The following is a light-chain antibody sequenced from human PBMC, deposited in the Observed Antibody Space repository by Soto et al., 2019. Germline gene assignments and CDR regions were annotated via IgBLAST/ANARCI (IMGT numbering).Light chain of an antibody. CDR1: SSDVGGYNY. Sequence: QSALTQPRSVSGSPGQSVTISCTGTSSDVGGYNYVSWYQQHPGKAPKLMIYDVSKRPSGVPDRFSGSKSGNTASLTISGLQAEDEADYCCCAYAGGCTSVFGGGTKLTVL. J-gene: IGLJ2*01. CDR3: CAYAGGCTSV. V-gene: IGLV2-11*01. CDR2: DVS.